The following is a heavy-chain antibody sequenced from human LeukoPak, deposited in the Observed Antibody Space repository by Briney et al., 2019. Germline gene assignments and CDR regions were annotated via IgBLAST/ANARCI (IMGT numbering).Heavy chain of an antibody. Sequence: GGSLRLSCAASGFTFSSYEMDWVRQAPGKGLEWVSYISSGGSTIYYADSVKGRFTISRDNAKNSLYLQMNNLRAEDTAVYYCARRQGSFDYWGQGTLVTVSS. J-gene: IGHJ4*02. V-gene: IGHV3-48*03. CDR3: ARRQGSFDY. CDR2: ISSGGSTI. CDR1: GFTFSSYE.